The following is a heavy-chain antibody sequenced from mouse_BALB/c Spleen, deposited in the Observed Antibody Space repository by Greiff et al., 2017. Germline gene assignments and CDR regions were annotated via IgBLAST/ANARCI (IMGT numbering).Heavy chain of an antibody. CDR1: GDSITSGY. V-gene: IGHV3-8*02. CDR3: ARGGYDGDWYFDV. J-gene: IGHJ1*01. CDR2: ISYSGST. Sequence: EVQLQQSGPSLVKPSQTLSLTCSVTGDSITSGYWNWIRKFPGNKLEYMGYISYSGSTYYNPSLKSRISITRDTSKNQYYLQLNSVTTEDTATYYCARGGYDGDWYFDVWGAGTTVTVSS. D-gene: IGHD2-2*01.